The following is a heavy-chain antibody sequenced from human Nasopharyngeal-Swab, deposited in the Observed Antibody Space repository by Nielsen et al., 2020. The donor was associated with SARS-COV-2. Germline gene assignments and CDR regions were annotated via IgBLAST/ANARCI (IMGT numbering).Heavy chain of an antibody. J-gene: IGHJ3*01. Sequence: ASVKVSCKASGYTFTSYGISWVRQAPGQGLEWMGWISAYNGNTNYAQKFQDWVTMTRDTSISTVYMELSRLRSDDTAVYYCARPGLTAALNDAFDLWGQGTMVTVSS. CDR2: ISAYNGNT. CDR1: GYTFTSYG. D-gene: IGHD6-13*01. V-gene: IGHV1-18*04. CDR3: ARPGLTAALNDAFDL.